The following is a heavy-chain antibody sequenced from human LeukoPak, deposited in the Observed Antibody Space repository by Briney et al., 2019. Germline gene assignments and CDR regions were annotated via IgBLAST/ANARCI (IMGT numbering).Heavy chain of an antibody. CDR2: INHSGST. CDR3: ARAVAGTLGY. J-gene: IGHJ4*02. CDR1: GGSFSGYY. D-gene: IGHD6-19*01. V-gene: IGHV4-34*01. Sequence: SETLSLTCAVYGGSFSGYYWSWIRQPPGEGLEWIGEINHSGSTNYNPSLKSRVTISVDTSKNQFSLKLSPVTAADTAVYYCARAVAGTLGYWGQGTLVTVSS.